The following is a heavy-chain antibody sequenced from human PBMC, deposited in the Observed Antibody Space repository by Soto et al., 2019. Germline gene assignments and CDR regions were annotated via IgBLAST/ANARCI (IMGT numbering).Heavy chain of an antibody. J-gene: IGHJ6*02. CDR2: IIPILGIA. D-gene: IGHD3-10*01. Sequence: QVQLVQSGAEVKKPGSSVKVSCKASGGTSSSYTISWVRQAPGQGLEWMGRIIPILGIANYAQKFQGRVTITADKSTSTAYMELSSLRSEDTAVYYCASLMSSGYYYGMDVWGQGTTVTVSS. CDR3: ASLMSSGYYYGMDV. V-gene: IGHV1-69*02. CDR1: GGTSSSYT.